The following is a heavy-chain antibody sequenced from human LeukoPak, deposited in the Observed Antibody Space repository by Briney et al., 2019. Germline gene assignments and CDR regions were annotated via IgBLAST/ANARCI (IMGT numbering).Heavy chain of an antibody. CDR1: GGSISSSDFY. Sequence: SGTLSLTCTVSGGSISSSDFYWGWVRQPPGKGLELIGTFYYSGSTSYNPSLRSRVTISGDTSKNQFSLTLSSVTAADTAVYYCARVPRDPLHNFGYFDYWGQGTLVTVFS. D-gene: IGHD1-1*01. CDR3: ARVPRDPLHNFGYFDY. CDR2: FYYSGST. V-gene: IGHV4-39*01. J-gene: IGHJ4*02.